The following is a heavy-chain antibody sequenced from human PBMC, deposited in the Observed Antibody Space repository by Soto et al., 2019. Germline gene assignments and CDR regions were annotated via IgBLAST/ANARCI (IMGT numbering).Heavy chain of an antibody. Sequence: EVQLLESGGGLVQPGGSLRLSCAASGFTFSTFAMTWVRQAPGKGLEWVSTISGSGGRTFYADSLKGRFTISRDNSKNTLYLQMSSLRADDTAVYYCRGVGCSVRRGEIDSWGQGTLVTVSS. CDR2: ISGSGGRT. CDR3: RGVGCSVRRGEIDS. V-gene: IGHV3-23*01. D-gene: IGHD3-10*02. CDR1: GFTFSTFA. J-gene: IGHJ4*02.